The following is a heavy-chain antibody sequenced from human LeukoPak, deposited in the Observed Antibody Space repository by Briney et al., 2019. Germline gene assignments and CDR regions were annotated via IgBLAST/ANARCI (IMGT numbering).Heavy chain of an antibody. Sequence: GASVKVSCTASGYTFTSYYMHWVRQAPGQGLEWMGLIITSAGSTTYAQNFQGRVTLTRDTSTSTVYMEMSSLRSEDTAVYYCARVEGLTATVTDWGQGTLVTVSS. CDR3: ARVEGLTATVTD. D-gene: IGHD5-18*01. CDR1: GYTFTSYY. J-gene: IGHJ4*02. CDR2: IITSAGST. V-gene: IGHV1-46*01.